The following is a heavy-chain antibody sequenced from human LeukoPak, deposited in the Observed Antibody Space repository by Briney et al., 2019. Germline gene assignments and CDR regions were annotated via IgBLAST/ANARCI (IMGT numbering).Heavy chain of an antibody. Sequence: SETLSLTCAVYGGSFSGYYWSWIRQPPGKGLEWIGEINHSGSTNYNPSLKSRVTISVDTSKNQFSLKLSSVTAADTAVYYCARAGSVSRYYYYYMDVWGKGTTVTVFS. CDR1: GGSFSGYY. CDR2: INHSGST. D-gene: IGHD3-10*01. CDR3: ARAGSVSRYYYYYMDV. J-gene: IGHJ6*03. V-gene: IGHV4-34*01.